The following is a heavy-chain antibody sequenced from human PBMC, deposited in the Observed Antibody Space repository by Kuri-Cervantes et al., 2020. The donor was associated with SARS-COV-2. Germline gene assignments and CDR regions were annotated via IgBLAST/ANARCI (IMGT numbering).Heavy chain of an antibody. CDR2: ISYDGSNK. CDR1: GFTFSSYA. V-gene: IGHV3-30-3*01. D-gene: IGHD3-3*01. CDR3: ASTVWGRSITIFGVVIIPMGNSDDAFDI. J-gene: IGHJ3*02. Sequence: GESLKISCAASGFTFSSYAMHWVRQAPGKGLEWVAVISYDGSNKYCADSVKGRFTISRDNSKNTLYLQMNSLRAEDTAVYYCASTVWGRSITIFGVVIIPMGNSDDAFDIWGQGKMV.